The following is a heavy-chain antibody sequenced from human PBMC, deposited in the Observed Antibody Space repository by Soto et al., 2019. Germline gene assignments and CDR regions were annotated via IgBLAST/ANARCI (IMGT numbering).Heavy chain of an antibody. Sequence: GGSLRLSCAASGFTFSSYSMNWVRQAPGKGLEWVSYISSSSSTIYYADSVKGRFTISRDNAKNSLYLQMNSLRAEDTAVYYCARGWWMLSVEYNWFDPWGQGTLVTVSS. J-gene: IGHJ5*02. CDR1: GFTFSSYS. V-gene: IGHV3-48*01. CDR3: ARGWWMLSVEYNWFDP. D-gene: IGHD2-8*01. CDR2: ISSSSSTI.